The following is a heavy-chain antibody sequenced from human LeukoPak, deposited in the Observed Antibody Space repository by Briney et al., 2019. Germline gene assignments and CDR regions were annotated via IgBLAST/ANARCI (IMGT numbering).Heavy chain of an antibody. Sequence: ASVKVSCKASGYSFTSYGISWVRQAPGQGLEWMGWISVYNGNTNYAQKLQGRVTMTTDTSTSTAYMELRSLRSDDTAVYYCARDPPGVRYGRPIFDFWGQGTLVTVSS. CDR1: GYSFTSYG. D-gene: IGHD2-8*01. V-gene: IGHV1-18*01. J-gene: IGHJ4*02. CDR3: ARDPPGVRYGRPIFDF. CDR2: ISVYNGNT.